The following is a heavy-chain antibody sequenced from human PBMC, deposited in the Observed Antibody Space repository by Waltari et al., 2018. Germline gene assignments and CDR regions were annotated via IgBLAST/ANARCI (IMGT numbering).Heavy chain of an antibody. CDR2: IRSKANSYAT. CDR1: GFTFSGSA. J-gene: IGHJ4*02. Sequence: EVQLVESGGGLVQPGGSLRLSCSASGFTFSGSAMHWVRQAAGKGLAWVGRIRSKANSYATAYAASVKGRFTISRDDSKNTAYLQMNSLKTEDTAGYYCTRIAVAGGWGQGTLVTVSS. D-gene: IGHD6-19*01. CDR3: TRIAVAGG. V-gene: IGHV3-73*01.